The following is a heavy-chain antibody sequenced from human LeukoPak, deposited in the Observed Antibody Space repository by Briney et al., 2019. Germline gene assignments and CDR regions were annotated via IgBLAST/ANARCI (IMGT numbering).Heavy chain of an antibody. CDR2: ISNDGNNK. CDR3: AKDRSTSWSLDY. D-gene: IGHD2-2*01. J-gene: IGHJ4*02. Sequence: GRSLRLSCAASVFTLSSSGMHWVRQAPGKGLEWVAVISNDGNNKYYADSVKGRFTISRDNSKNTQYLQMNSLGAEDTAVYYCAKDRSTSWSLDYWGQGTLVTVSS. CDR1: VFTLSSSG. V-gene: IGHV3-30*18.